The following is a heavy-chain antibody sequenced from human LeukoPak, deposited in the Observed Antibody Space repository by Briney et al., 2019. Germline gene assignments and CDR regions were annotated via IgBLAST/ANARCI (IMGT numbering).Heavy chain of an antibody. CDR2: IRYDGTNK. V-gene: IGHV3-30*02. Sequence: GGPLRLSCAASGFTFSRFGMHWVRQAPGKGLQWVAFIRYDGTNKFYADSVKGRFTMSRDDPKNTLYLQMNSLSAEDTAVYYCAKSRGEQLYIRDFDYWGQGTLVTVAS. J-gene: IGHJ4*02. D-gene: IGHD1/OR15-1a*01. CDR1: GFTFSRFG. CDR3: AKSRGEQLYIRDFDY.